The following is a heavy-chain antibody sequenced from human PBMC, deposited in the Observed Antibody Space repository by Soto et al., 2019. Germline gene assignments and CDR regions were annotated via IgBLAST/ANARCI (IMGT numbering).Heavy chain of an antibody. CDR3: AREIRLGRFFSPYYGIDV. D-gene: IGHD3-16*01. J-gene: IGHJ6*01. V-gene: IGHV1-18*01. CDR2: ISAYNGNT. Sequence: ASVNVSCKASGCTFTSYGISWVRQAPGQVLEWMGWISAYNGNTNYAQKLQGRVTMTTDTSISTAYMELSRLRSDETAVYYCAREIRLGRFFSPYYGIDVCGQGNPVNVS. CDR1: GCTFTSYG.